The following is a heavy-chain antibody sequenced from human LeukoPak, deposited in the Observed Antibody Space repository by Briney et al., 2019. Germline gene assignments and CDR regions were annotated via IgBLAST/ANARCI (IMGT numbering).Heavy chain of an antibody. CDR3: AKALTLMAHDAFDI. Sequence: GGSLRLSCAASGFTFSNYAMSWVRQAPAGGLEWVSSLRGDGETFYADSVKGRFTLSRDDSRNTVYLQLNNLRVEDTAVYYCAKALTLMAHDAFDIWGQGTMVTVSS. J-gene: IGHJ3*02. CDR2: LRGDGET. D-gene: IGHD5-24*01. V-gene: IGHV3-23*01. CDR1: GFTFSNYA.